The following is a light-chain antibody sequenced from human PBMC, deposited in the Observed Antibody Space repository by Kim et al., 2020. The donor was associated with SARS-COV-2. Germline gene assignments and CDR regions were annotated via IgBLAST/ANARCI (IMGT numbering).Light chain of an antibody. CDR3: QQTYISPFT. J-gene: IGKJ3*01. Sequence: DIQMTQSPSSLSASVGDRVTITCQTSQNINSHLNWYHQKPGRAPKLLIYAASTLQGGVPSRFSGSGSETDFTLTISSLQPEDFATYFSQQTYISPFTFGPGTKVDIK. CDR2: AAS. CDR1: QNINSH. V-gene: IGKV1-39*01.